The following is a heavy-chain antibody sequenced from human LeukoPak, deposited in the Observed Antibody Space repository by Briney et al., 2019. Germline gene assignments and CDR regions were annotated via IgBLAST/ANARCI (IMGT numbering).Heavy chain of an antibody. D-gene: IGHD3-9*01. CDR3: ARDLTGSPVGSYFDP. CDR1: GYTFTSYA. V-gene: IGHV1-3*04. J-gene: IGHJ5*02. Sequence: ASVKVSCKASGYTFTSYAIHWVRQAPGQSLDWMGWINTDSGNTRFSQKYQGRVTLTRDTSASTASMELSGLRSEDTAVYYCARDLTGSPVGSYFDPWGQGTLVTVSS. CDR2: INTDSGNT.